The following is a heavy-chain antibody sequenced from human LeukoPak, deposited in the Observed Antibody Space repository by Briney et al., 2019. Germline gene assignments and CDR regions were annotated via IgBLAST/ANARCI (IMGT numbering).Heavy chain of an antibody. D-gene: IGHD3-9*01. J-gene: IGHJ4*02. V-gene: IGHV3-23*01. CDR3: AKDNSDIGFGLYFDY. CDR2: ISGSGGST. Sequence: GGSLRRSCAASGFTFSSYAMSWVRQAPGKGLEWVSAISGSGGSTYYADSVKGRFTISRDNSKNTLYLQMNSLRAEDTAVYYCAKDNSDIGFGLYFDYWGQGTLVTVSS. CDR1: GFTFSSYA.